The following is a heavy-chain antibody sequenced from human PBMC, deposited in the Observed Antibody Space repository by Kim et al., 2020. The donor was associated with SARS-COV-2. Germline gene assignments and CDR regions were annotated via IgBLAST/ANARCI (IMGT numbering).Heavy chain of an antibody. CDR1: GFTFSSYA. J-gene: IGHJ4*02. V-gene: IGHV3-30*04. D-gene: IGHD2-15*01. CDR3: ARGTRGWRTIDY. CDR2: ISYDGSNK. Sequence: GGSLRLSCAASGFTFSSYAMHWVRQAPGKGLEWVAVISYDGSNKYYADSVKGRFTISRDNSKNTLYLQMNSLRAEDTAVYYCARGTRGWRTIDYWGQGTLVTVSS.